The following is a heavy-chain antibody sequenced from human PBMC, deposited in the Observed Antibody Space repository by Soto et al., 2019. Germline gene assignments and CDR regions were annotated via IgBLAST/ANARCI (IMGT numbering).Heavy chain of an antibody. CDR2: IYYSGST. J-gene: IGHJ5*02. CDR3: ARRSMIVQTNWFDP. Sequence: SETLSLTCTVSGGSISSSSYYWGWIRQPPGKGLEWIGSIYYSGSTYYNPSLKSRVTISVDTSKNQFSLKLSSVTAADTAVYYRARRSMIVQTNWFDPWGQGTLVTVSS. D-gene: IGHD3-22*01. V-gene: IGHV4-39*01. CDR1: GGSISSSSYY.